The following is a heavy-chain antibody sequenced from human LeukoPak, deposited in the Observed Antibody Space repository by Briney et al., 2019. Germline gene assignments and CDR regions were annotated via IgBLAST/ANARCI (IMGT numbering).Heavy chain of an antibody. V-gene: IGHV1-69*05. J-gene: IGHJ4*02. Sequence: ASVKVSCKASGGTFSSYAISWVRQAPGQGLEWMGGIIPIFGTANYAQKFQGRVTITTDESTSTSYMELSSLRYEDTAVHYCAERNGYWGQGTLVTVSS. CDR1: GGTFSSYA. CDR2: IIPIFGTA. D-gene: IGHD5-24*01. CDR3: AERNGY.